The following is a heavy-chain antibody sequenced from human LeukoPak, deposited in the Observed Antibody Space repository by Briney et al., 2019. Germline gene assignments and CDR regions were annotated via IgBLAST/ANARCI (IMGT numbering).Heavy chain of an antibody. V-gene: IGHV3-30-3*01. CDR2: ISYDGSNK. Sequence: GRSLRLSCAASGFTFSSYAMHWVRQAPGKGLEWVAVISYDGSNKYYADSVKGRFTISRDNAKNSLYLQMNSLRAEDTAVYYCARDIEDCSGGSCYSAWYDYWGQGTLVTVSS. CDR1: GFTFSSYA. D-gene: IGHD2-15*01. CDR3: ARDIEDCSGGSCYSAWYDY. J-gene: IGHJ4*02.